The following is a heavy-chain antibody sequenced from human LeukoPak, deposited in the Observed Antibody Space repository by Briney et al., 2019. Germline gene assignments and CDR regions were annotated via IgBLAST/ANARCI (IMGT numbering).Heavy chain of an antibody. D-gene: IGHD3-22*01. V-gene: IGHV3-23*01. J-gene: IGHJ4*02. Sequence: GGSLRLSCAASRFTFSSYAMTWVRQAPGKGLEWVSGISGSGGSTYYADSVRGRFTLSRDNSKNTLYLQMNSLGAEDTAVYYCANSPTYYYDSSSHRYFDYWGQGTLVSVSS. CDR2: ISGSGGST. CDR1: RFTFSSYA. CDR3: ANSPTYYYDSSSHRYFDY.